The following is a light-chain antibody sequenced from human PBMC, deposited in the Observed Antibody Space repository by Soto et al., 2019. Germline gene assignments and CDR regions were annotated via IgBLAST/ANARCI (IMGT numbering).Light chain of an antibody. Sequence: DIQMTQSPSTLSASVGDRVTITCLASQNIYTWLAWYQQKPGKAPKLLIYGASTLESGVPSRFSGSGSETEFTLTISGLQPGDSATYYCQKYNSYSPKFGQGTKVDIK. J-gene: IGKJ1*01. V-gene: IGKV1-5*01. CDR2: GAS. CDR3: QKYNSYSPK. CDR1: QNIYTW.